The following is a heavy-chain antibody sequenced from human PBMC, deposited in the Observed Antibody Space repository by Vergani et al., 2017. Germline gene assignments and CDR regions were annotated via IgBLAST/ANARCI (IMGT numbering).Heavy chain of an antibody. V-gene: IGHV1-69*01. CDR3: ARAATHYGSGSFSWFDP. CDR1: GGTFSSYA. D-gene: IGHD3-10*01. Sequence: QVQLVQSGAEVKKPGSSVKVSCKASGGTFSSYAISWVRQAPGQGLEWMGGVITVFGTANYAQKFQGRVTITADESTSTAYMEQSSLRSEDTAVYYCARAATHYGSGSFSWFDPWGQGTLVTVSS. CDR2: VITVFGTA. J-gene: IGHJ5*02.